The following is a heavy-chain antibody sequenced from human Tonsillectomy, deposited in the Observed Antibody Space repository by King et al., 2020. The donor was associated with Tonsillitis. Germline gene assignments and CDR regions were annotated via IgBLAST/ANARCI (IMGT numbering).Heavy chain of an antibody. CDR1: GYPFTNYY. D-gene: IGHD1-14*01. J-gene: IGHJ1*01. Sequence: QLVQSGAEVKTPGASVKVSCKASGYPFTNYYIHWVRQAPGQGLEWMGLINPSGGSTSYAQKFQGRVTMTRDTSTRTVYMELSSLRYEDTAVYYCARSKTRRSAEDGQFGGQGTRGT. CDR2: INPSGGST. V-gene: IGHV1-46*01. CDR3: ARSKTRRSAEDGQF.